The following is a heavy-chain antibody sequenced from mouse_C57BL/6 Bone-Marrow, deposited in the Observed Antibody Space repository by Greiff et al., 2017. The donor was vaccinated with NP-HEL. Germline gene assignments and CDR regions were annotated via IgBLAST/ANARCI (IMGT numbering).Heavy chain of an antibody. V-gene: IGHV1-64*01. CDR3: RRSGCYGTLAWFAD. CDR1: GYTFTSYW. J-gene: IGHJ3*01. CDR2: IHPNSGST. D-gene: IGHD1-1*01. Sequence: VQLQQSGAELVKPGASVKLSCKASGYTFTSYWLHWVKQRPGQGLEWIGMIHPNSGSTNYNEKFKSKATLTVDKSSSTANMQLSSMASEDSAVYYCRRSGCYGTLAWFADWGQGTLVTVAA.